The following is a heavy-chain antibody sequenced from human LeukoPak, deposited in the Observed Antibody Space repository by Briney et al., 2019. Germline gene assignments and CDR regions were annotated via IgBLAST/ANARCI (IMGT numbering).Heavy chain of an antibody. V-gene: IGHV4-38-2*02. CDR1: GYSISSGYY. CDR3: ARVPALIAAAGTNYFDY. J-gene: IGHJ4*02. CDR2: IYHSGST. Sequence: PSETLSLTCTVSGYSISSGYYWGWIRQPPGKGLEWIGSIYHSGSTYYNPSLKSRVTISVDTSKNQFSLKLSSVTAADTAVYYCARVPALIAAAGTNYFDYWGQGTLVTVSS. D-gene: IGHD6-13*01.